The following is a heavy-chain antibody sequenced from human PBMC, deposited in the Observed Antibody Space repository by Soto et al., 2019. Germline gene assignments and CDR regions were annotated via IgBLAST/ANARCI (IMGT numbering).Heavy chain of an antibody. D-gene: IGHD6-13*01. CDR3: ARALSSAAGLYFDF. CDR1: GGSISSYY. V-gene: IGHV4-4*07. Sequence: SETLSLTCTVSGGSISSYYWSWIRQPAGKGMEWIGRIHTTDGTNYNPSLKSRVTMSIDTSNNQFSLKLNSLTAADTAVYYCARALSSAAGLYFDFWGQGTLVTVSS. J-gene: IGHJ4*02. CDR2: IHTTDGT.